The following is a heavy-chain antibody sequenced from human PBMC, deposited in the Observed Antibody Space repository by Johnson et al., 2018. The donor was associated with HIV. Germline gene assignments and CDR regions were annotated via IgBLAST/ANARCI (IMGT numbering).Heavy chain of an antibody. CDR1: GFTFSSYG. D-gene: IGHD5-18*01. J-gene: IGHJ3*02. Sequence: VQLVESGGGVVHPGGSLRLSCAASGFTFSSYGMHWVRQAPGQGLEWVSSISGGGDNPYYADSVKGRLTISRDNSRNTLYLQINSLRAEDTAIYYCARLGYSYGQRLRAFDIWGQGTMVTVSS. V-gene: IGHV3-23*04. CDR2: ISGGGDNP. CDR3: ARLGYSYGQRLRAFDI.